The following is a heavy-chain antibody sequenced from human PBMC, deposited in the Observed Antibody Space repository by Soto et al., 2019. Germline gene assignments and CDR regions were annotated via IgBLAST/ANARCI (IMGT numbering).Heavy chain of an antibody. Sequence: QVQLAESGGGVVQPGRSLRLSCVGSGFRFSDYGMHWVHQAPGKGLEWVAMMSFDGTYKYYADAVKGRFIISRDNSKNTLYLQMNSLRAEDTAVYYCAKDRRDGEYNSVYDFWGQGTLVTVSS. CDR1: GFRFSDYG. CDR2: MSFDGTYK. D-gene: IGHD4-17*01. J-gene: IGHJ4*02. CDR3: AKDRRDGEYNSVYDF. V-gene: IGHV3-30*18.